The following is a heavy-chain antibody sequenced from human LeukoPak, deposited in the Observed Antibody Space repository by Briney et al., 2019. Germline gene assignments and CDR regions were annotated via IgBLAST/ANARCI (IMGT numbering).Heavy chain of an antibody. CDR2: ISYDVGSNT. J-gene: IGHJ4*02. V-gene: IGHV3-30-3*01. CDR3: ARLNLGYGYFLEATKRDY. Sequence: GGSLRLSCAASGFTFSKYPMHWVRQAPGKGLEWVAVISYDVGSNTYYADSVKGRFTISRDNSKNTLYLQMNSLRAEDTAVYYCARLNLGYGYFLEATKRDYWGQGTLVTVSS. CDR1: GFTFSKYP. D-gene: IGHD5-18*01.